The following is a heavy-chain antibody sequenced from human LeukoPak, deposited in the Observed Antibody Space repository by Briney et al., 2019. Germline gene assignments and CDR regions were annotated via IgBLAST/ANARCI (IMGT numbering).Heavy chain of an antibody. CDR1: GGTFSSYA. J-gene: IGHJ4*02. D-gene: IGHD6-19*01. CDR2: IIPIFGTA. CDR3: ARDRGSSGWYMDYFDY. V-gene: IGHV1-69*05. Sequence: SVKVSCKASGGTFSSYAISWVRQAPGQGLEWMGRIIPIFGTANYAQKLQGRVTMTTDTSTSTAYMELRSLRSDDTAVYYCARDRGSSGWYMDYFDYWGQGTLVTVSS.